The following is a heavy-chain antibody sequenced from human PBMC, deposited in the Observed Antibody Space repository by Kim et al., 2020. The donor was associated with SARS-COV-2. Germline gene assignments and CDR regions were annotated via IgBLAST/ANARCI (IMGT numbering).Heavy chain of an antibody. V-gene: IGHV4-59*01. CDR3: ARGYQQLAGM. CDR2: IYYSGST. Sequence: SETLSLTCTVSGGSISSYYWSWIRQPPGKGLEWIGYIYYSGSTNYNPSLKSRVTISVDTYKNQFTLKLSSVTAADTAVYYCARGYQQLAGMWGQGTLVPVSS. J-gene: IGHJ4*02. CDR1: GGSISSYY. D-gene: IGHD6-13*01.